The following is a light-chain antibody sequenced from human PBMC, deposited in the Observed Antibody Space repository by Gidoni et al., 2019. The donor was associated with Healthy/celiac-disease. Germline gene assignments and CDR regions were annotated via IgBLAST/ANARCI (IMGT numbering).Light chain of an antibody. CDR2: DAS. Sequence: DIQMTQSPSSLSASVGDRVTITCQASQDISNYLNWYQQKPGKAPKLLIYDASNVETGVPSRFSGSGSGTDFTFTISSLQPEEIATYYCKQYDNLPPITFXGXTKVEIK. V-gene: IGKV1-33*01. J-gene: IGKJ4*01. CDR3: KQYDNLPPIT. CDR1: QDISNY.